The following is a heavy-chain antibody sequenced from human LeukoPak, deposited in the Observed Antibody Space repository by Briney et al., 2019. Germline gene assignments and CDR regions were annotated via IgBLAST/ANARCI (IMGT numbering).Heavy chain of an antibody. J-gene: IGHJ5*02. CDR2: FDPEDGET. V-gene: IGHV1-24*01. CDR1: GYTLAELS. D-gene: IGHD1-26*01. CDR3: ATLVGATPGWFDP. Sequence: ASVKVSCKVSGYTLAELSIHWVRQAPGKGLEWMGGFDPEDGETIYAQKFQGRVTMTEDTSTDTAYMELSSLRSEDTAVYYCATLVGATPGWFDPWGQGTLVTVSS.